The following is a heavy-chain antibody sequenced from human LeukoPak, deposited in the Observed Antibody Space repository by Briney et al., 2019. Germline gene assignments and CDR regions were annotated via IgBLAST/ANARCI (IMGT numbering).Heavy chain of an antibody. D-gene: IGHD2-2*01. CDR2: ISRSGSTI. J-gene: IGHJ3*01. CDR1: GFTFSDYY. V-gene: IGHV3-11*01. Sequence: GGPLRLSCAASGFTFSDYYMSWIGQAPGKGLEGGSYISRSGSTIYSADSVKGRFTISRDNAKTSLYLQRNSPRAEDTAVYYCARGGDFGVPAPLGIDAFDFWGQGAMVTVSS. CDR3: ARGGDFGVPAPLGIDAFDF.